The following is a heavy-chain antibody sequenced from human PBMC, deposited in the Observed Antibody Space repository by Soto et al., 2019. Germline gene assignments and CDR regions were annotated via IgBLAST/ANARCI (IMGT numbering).Heavy chain of an antibody. Sequence: QVQLVQSGAEVKKPGASVKVSCKASGYTFTSYGINWVRQAPGQGLEWMGWISAYNGNTNYAQKMQGRVTMTTDTTTSTAYMEPRCLRSDETGVYYCAGGTTVETGSYWGQGPLVTVSS. V-gene: IGHV1-18*01. CDR2: ISAYNGNT. J-gene: IGHJ4*02. CDR1: GYTFTSYG. CDR3: AGGTTVETGSY. D-gene: IGHD4-17*01.